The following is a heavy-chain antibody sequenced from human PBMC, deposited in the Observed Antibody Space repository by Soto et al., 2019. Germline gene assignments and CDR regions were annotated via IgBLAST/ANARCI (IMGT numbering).Heavy chain of an antibody. V-gene: IGHV4-39*01. CDR2: SYYSGST. Sequence: QLQLQESGPGLVKPSETLSLTCTVSGGSISSSSYYWGWIRQPPGKGLEWIGSSYYSGSTYYNPSLKSRVTISVDTSKNQFSLKLSSVTAADTAVYYCARQYSYGAPYFDYWGQGTLVTVSS. D-gene: IGHD5-18*01. CDR3: ARQYSYGAPYFDY. J-gene: IGHJ4*02. CDR1: GGSISSSSYY.